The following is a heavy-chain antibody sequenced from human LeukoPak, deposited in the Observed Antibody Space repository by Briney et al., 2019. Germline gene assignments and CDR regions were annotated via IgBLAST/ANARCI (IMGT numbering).Heavy chain of an antibody. Sequence: GRSLRLSCAASGFTFDDYGMHWVRQAPGQGLERVSGISWNSGSIGYADSVKGRFTISRDNAKNSLYLQMNSLRAEDTALYYCAKSTEPPEDYYYGMDVWGQGTTVTVSS. V-gene: IGHV3-9*01. CDR3: AKSTEPPEDYYYGMDV. D-gene: IGHD1-14*01. CDR1: GFTFDDYG. J-gene: IGHJ6*02. CDR2: ISWNSGSI.